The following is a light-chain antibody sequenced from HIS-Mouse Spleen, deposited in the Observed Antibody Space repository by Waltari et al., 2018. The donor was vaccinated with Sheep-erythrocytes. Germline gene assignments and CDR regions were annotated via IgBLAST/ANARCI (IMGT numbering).Light chain of an antibody. CDR2: DVS. V-gene: IGLV2-14*03. CDR3: SSYTSSSTWV. J-gene: IGLJ3*02. Sequence: SPGQAIIISCTGTSSDVGGYNYVSWYQQHPGKAPKLMIYDVSNRPSGVSNRFSGSKSGNTASLTISGLQAEDEADYYCSSYTSSSTWVFGGGTKLTVL. CDR1: SSDVGGYNY.